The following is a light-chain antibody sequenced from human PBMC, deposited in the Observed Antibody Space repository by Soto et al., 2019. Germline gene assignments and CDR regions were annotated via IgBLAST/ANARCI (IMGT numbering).Light chain of an antibody. V-gene: IGKV1-39*01. CDR1: QSIDRY. CDR2: AAS. Sequence: DIQMTQSPSSLSASVGARVPITCRASQSIDRYLNWYQQKPGKAPKLLIFAASSLQSGVPSRLSGSRSGPDFTLTISSLQPEDFATYYCQQSYSSPPTFGQGTKVDIK. CDR3: QQSYSSPPT. J-gene: IGKJ1*01.